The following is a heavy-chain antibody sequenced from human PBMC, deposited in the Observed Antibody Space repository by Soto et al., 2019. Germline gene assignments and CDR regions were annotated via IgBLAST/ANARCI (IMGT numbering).Heavy chain of an antibody. D-gene: IGHD1-26*01. CDR1: GFTFSDYY. CDR2: ISGSGGST. J-gene: IGHJ4*02. CDR3: AKASIVGATTFDY. V-gene: IGHV3-23*04. Sequence: VQLVESGGGLVKPGGSLRLSCAASGFTFSDYYMSWMRQAPGKELEWVSAISGSGGSTYYADSVKGRFTISRDNSKNTLYLQMNSLRAEDTAVYYCAKASIVGATTFDYWGQGTLVTVSS.